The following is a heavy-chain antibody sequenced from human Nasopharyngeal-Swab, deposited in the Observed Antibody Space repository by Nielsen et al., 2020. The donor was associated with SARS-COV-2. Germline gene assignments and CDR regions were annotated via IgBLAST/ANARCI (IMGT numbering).Heavy chain of an antibody. D-gene: IGHD3-22*01. V-gene: IGHV1-58*01. CDR3: AAGEYYDSSGYYE. CDR1: GFTFTSSA. Sequence: SVNVSCKASGFTFTSSAVQWVRQARGQRLEWIGWIVVGSGNTNYAQKFQERVTITRDMSTSTAYMELSSLRSEDTAVYYCAAGEYYDSSGYYEWGQGTLVTVSS. CDR2: IVVGSGNT. J-gene: IGHJ4*02.